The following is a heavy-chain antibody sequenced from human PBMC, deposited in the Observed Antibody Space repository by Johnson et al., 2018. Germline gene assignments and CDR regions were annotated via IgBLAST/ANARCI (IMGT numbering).Heavy chain of an antibody. J-gene: IGHJ1*01. CDR3: AKDRSLVITMTPGLYFQH. Sequence: QVQLVQSGGGVVQXGRSLRLXCAASGFTFSSYGMHWVRQAPGKGLEWVAVISYDGSNEYYADSVKGRFTISRDNSKKPLYLQMNSLRAEDTAVYYCAKDRSLVITMTPGLYFQHWGQGTLVTVSS. CDR1: GFTFSSYG. V-gene: IGHV3-30*18. CDR2: ISYDGSNE. D-gene: IGHD3-22*01.